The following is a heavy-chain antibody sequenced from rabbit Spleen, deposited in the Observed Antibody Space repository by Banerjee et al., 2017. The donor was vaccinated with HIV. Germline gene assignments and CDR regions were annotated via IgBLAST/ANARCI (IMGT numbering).Heavy chain of an antibody. D-gene: IGHD6-1*01. CDR3: ARLFAYASYAAFGYATLDYFNL. CDR2: IDPVFGIT. J-gene: IGHJ4*01. Sequence: QEQLKESGGGLVQPGGSLKLSCKASGFTLSSYYMNWVRQAPGKGLEWIGYIDPVFGITYYASWVNGRFSISRSTSLNTVTLQMTSLTAADTATYFCARLFAYASYAAFGYATLDYFNLWGPGNLVTVS. V-gene: IGHV1S47*01. CDR1: GFTLSSYY.